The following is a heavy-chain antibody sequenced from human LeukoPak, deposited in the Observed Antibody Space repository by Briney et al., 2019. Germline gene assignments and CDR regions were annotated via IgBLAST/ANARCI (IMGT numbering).Heavy chain of an antibody. V-gene: IGHV1-8*01. CDR1: GYTFTSYD. CDR2: MNPNSGNT. Sequence: GASVKVSFKASGYTFTSYDINWVRQAPGQGLEWVGWMNPNSGNTGYAQTFQGRVTMTRHTSISTDYMELSSLRSEDTAVYYCAREVYCTNGVCYRGFDYWGQGTLVTVSS. D-gene: IGHD2-8*01. CDR3: AREVYCTNGVCYRGFDY. J-gene: IGHJ4*02.